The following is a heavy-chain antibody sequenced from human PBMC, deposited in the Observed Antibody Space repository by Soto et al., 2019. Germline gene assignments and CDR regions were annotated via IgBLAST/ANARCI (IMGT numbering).Heavy chain of an antibody. J-gene: IGHJ4*02. Sequence: TLSLTCAVSGGSISSGGYSWSWIRQPPGKGLEWIGYIYHSGSTYYNPSLKSRVTISVDRSKNQFSLKLSSVTTADTAVYYCAAGGGLPRYYWGQGTLVTVSS. CDR2: IYHSGST. CDR1: GGSISSGGYS. V-gene: IGHV4-30-2*01. D-gene: IGHD5-12*01. CDR3: AAGGGLPRYY.